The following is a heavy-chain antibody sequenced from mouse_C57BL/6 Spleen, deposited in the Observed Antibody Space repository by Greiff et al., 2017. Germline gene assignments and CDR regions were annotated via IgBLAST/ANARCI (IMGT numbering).Heavy chain of an antibody. J-gene: IGHJ2*01. CDR2: IYPGSGST. CDR3: ARGTGTN. V-gene: IGHV1-55*01. Sequence: QVHVKQPGAELVKPGASVKMSCKASGYTFTSYWITWVKQRPGQGLEWIGDIYPGSGSTNYNEKFKSKATLTVDTSSSTAYMQLSSLTSEDSAVYYCARGTGTNWGQGTTLTVSS. CDR1: GYTFTSYW. D-gene: IGHD4-1*01.